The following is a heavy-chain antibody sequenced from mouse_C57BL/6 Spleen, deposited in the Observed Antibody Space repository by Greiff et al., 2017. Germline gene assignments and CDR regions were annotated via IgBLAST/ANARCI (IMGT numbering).Heavy chain of an antibody. CDR3: ASRPYYAMDY. Sequence: EVKLVESGPELVKPGASVKMSCKASGYTFTDYNMHWVKQSHGKSLEWIGYINPNNGGTSYNQKFKGKATLTVNKSSSTAYMELRSLTSEDSAVYYCASRPYYAMDYWGQGTSVTVSS. V-gene: IGHV1-22*01. J-gene: IGHJ4*01. CDR1: GYTFTDYN. CDR2: INPNNGGT.